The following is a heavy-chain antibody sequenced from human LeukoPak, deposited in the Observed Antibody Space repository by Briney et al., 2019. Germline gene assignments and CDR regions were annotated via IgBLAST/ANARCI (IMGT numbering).Heavy chain of an antibody. V-gene: IGHV1-69*04. Sequence: PVKVSCKASGGTFSSYAISWVRQAPGQGLEWMGRIIPILGIANYAQKFQGRVTITADKSTSTAYMELSSLRSEDTAVYYCARTPGRSTSYGSGSSLNLDYWGQGTLVTVSS. D-gene: IGHD3-10*01. J-gene: IGHJ4*02. CDR2: IIPILGIA. CDR1: GGTFSSYA. CDR3: ARTPGRSTSYGSGSSLNLDY.